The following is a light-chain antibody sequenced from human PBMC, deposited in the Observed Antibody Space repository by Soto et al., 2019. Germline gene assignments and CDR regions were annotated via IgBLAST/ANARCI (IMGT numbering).Light chain of an antibody. V-gene: IGKV3-15*01. J-gene: IGKJ4*01. CDR1: QSVSSY. CDR2: GAS. CDR3: QQYYHWPVT. Sequence: EIVLTQSPATLSLSPGARATLSCRASQSVSSYLAWYQQKHGQAPRLLIHGASTRAPGFPARFSGSGSGTDLTITISSLQSEDSAIYYCQQYYHWPVTFGGGTKVDIK.